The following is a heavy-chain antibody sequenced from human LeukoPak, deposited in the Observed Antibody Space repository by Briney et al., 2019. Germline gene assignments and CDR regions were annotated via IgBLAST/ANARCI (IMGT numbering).Heavy chain of an antibody. CDR1: GFTVSNSY. CDR2: IKSKTDGGTT. CDR3: TTDQFYYYDSSGYRH. J-gene: IGHJ4*02. Sequence: GGSLRLSCAASGFTVSNSYLSWVRQPPGKGLECVGRIKSKTDGGTTDYAAPVKGRFTISRDDSKNTLYLQMNSLKTEDTAVYYCTTDQFYYYDSSGYRHWGQGTLVTVSS. D-gene: IGHD3-22*01. V-gene: IGHV3-15*01.